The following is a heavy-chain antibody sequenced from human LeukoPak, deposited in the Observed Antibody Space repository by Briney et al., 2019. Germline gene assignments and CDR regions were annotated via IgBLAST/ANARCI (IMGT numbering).Heavy chain of an antibody. V-gene: IGHV3-21*06. J-gene: IGHJ4*02. CDR2: IGPTCSDR. CDR3: ATETNGRHYDY. D-gene: IGHD1-14*01. CDR1: GLTFSTSG. Sequence: GSLTLPCTAFGLTFSTSGFNWVRQAPGKGLEWVASIGPTCSDRYHADSIKGRFTISRDNANNFLYLQMNSLRAEDTAVYYCATETNGRHYDYWGQGTLLTVSS.